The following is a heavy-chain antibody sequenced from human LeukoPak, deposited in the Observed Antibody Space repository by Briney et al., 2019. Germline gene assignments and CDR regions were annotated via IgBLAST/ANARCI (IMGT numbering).Heavy chain of an antibody. V-gene: IGHV3-21*01. CDR1: GFTFSSFG. CDR2: ISSGSSAI. D-gene: IGHD4-17*01. J-gene: IGHJ4*02. Sequence: PGGSLGLSCGASGFTFSSFGMHWVRQAPGKGLEWVSIISSGSSAIFSADALKGRFTISRDDAKNLLYLDMNSLRAEDTAVYYCARGHTAVTRHFDFWGQGTLVTVSS. CDR3: ARGHTAVTRHFDF.